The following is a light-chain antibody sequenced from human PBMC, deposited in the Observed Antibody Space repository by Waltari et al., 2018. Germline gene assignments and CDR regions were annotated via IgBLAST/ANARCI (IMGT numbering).Light chain of an antibody. CDR2: GVN. V-gene: IGLV1-40*01. Sequence: QSVLTQPPSVSGAPGQRVTISCTGSWSNIGAGYAVNWYQQLPGKAPTLLVYGVNTRPPGVPDRFFGSKSGTSASLAIPGLQPEDEADYYCQSYDTSLGVVFGGGTKLTVL. CDR1: WSNIGAGYA. CDR3: QSYDTSLGVV. J-gene: IGLJ2*01.